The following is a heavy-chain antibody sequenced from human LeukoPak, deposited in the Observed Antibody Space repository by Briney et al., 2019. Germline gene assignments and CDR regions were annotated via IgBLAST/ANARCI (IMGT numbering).Heavy chain of an antibody. J-gene: IGHJ4*02. D-gene: IGHD1-26*01. CDR1: GGSISSSSYY. V-gene: IGHV4-39*01. CDR2: IYDIGST. CDR3: ARRAYSGSSPSYFDY. Sequence: PSETLSLTCTVSGGSISSSSYYWAWIRQPPGKGLGWIGSIYDIGSTYYNPSLRTRFTISVDTSKNQFSLNLRSVTASDTAVNYCARRAYSGSSPSYFDYWGQGTLVTVSS.